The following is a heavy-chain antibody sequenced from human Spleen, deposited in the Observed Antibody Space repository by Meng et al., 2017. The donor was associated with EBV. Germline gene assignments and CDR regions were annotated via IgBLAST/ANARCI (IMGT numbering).Heavy chain of an antibody. CDR3: ASLNDYSSGSTS. Sequence: QVRLVQSGAEVKKPGSSMKVACKAEGVTFSRSTFSWVRQAPGQGLEWMAGFTPIFGTTNYAQKFDDRLTISADTSTTTVYMELSSLRSEDTAVYFCASLNDYSSGSTSWGQGTLVTVSS. J-gene: IGHJ5*02. D-gene: IGHD6-19*01. V-gene: IGHV1-69*06. CDR1: GVTFSRST. CDR2: FTPIFGTT.